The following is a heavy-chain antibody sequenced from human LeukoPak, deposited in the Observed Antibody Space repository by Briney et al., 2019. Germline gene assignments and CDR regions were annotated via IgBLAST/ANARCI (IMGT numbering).Heavy chain of an antibody. V-gene: IGHV3-30-3*01. CDR1: GFTFSSYW. CDR2: ISYDGSNK. CDR3: ARGGDNHFGSGRDFDY. D-gene: IGHD3-10*01. Sequence: GGSLRLSCAASGFTFSSYWMNWARQAPGKGLEWVAVISYDGSNKYYADSVKGRFTISRDNSKNTLYLQMNSLRAEDTAVYYCARGGDNHFGSGRDFDYWGQGALVTVSS. J-gene: IGHJ4*02.